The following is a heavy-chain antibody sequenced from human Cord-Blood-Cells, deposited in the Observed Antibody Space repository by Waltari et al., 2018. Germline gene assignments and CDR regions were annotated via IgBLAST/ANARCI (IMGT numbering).Heavy chain of an antibody. V-gene: IGHV2-5*02. Sequence: QITLKESGPTLVKPTQTLTLTCTFSGFSLSTSGVGVVWIREPPGKALEWLALIYWDDDKRYRPSLKSRLTITKDTSKNQVVLTMTNMDPVDTATYYCAHLTVTNEFDYWGQGTLVTVSS. CDR2: IYWDDDK. D-gene: IGHD4-17*01. CDR3: AHLTVTNEFDY. J-gene: IGHJ4*02. CDR1: GFSLSTSGVG.